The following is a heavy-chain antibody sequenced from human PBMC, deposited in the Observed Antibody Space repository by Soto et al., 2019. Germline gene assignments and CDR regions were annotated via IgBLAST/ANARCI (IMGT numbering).Heavy chain of an antibody. V-gene: IGHV2-5*02. D-gene: IGHD3-3*01. CDR1: GFSLRTSGVG. CDR2: IYWDDDK. CDR3: AHLTIFGVVPDY. J-gene: IGHJ4*02. Sequence: SGPKLVKPPQTPPPAFPLPGFSLRTSGVGVGWIRQPPGKALEWLALIYWDDDKRYSPSLKSRLTITKDTSKNQVVLTMTNMDPVDTATYYCAHLTIFGVVPDYWGQGTLVTVSS.